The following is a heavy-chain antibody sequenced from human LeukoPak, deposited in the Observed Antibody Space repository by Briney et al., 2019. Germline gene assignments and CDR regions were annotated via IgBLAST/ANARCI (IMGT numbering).Heavy chain of an antibody. CDR1: GYTFTGYY. J-gene: IGHJ4*02. CDR2: INPDSGGT. CDR3: ARDISVGVTTNY. Sequence: ASVKVSCKASGYTFTGYYMHWVRQAPGQGLEWMGWINPDSGGTIYAQNFQGRVTMTRDTSISTAYMELSSLRSDDTAVYYCARDISVGVTTNYWGQGTLVTVSS. D-gene: IGHD4-17*01. V-gene: IGHV1-2*02.